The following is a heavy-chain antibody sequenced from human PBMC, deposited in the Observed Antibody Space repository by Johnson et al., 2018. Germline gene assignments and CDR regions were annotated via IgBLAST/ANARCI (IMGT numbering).Heavy chain of an antibody. D-gene: IGHD5-24*01. CDR2: IKTKPTNYAT. Sequence: EVQLVESGGGLVQPGGSLRLSCAASGFTFSGSAVHWVRQVSGSGLEWVGRIKTKPTNYATAYAAAVKGRFTHFRDDSKNTGYLQINSLKTEDTAVYFFTILIDGRVFVFDIWGQGEMVTVSS. V-gene: IGHV3-73*01. CDR3: TILIDGRVFVFDI. CDR1: GFTFSGSA. J-gene: IGHJ3*02.